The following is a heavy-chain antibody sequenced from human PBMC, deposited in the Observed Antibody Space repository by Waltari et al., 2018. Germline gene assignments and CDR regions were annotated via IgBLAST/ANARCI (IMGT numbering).Heavy chain of an antibody. V-gene: IGHV4-59*11. Sequence: QVQLQESGPGLLRPSETLSLTRIVSGGSLDSHCCHWVRQPPGKGLEWIGYIYYNEDTNYNPSLESRVTISVDTSKNQFSLKLSSVTAADTAVYYCARENYGGNSRPLDSWGQGTLVTVSS. CDR3: ARENYGGNSRPLDS. D-gene: IGHD4-17*01. CDR2: IYYNEDT. J-gene: IGHJ4*02. CDR1: GGSLDSHC.